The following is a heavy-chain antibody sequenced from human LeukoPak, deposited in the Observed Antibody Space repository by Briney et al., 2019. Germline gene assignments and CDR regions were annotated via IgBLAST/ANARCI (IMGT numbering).Heavy chain of an antibody. CDR1: GGTFSIYA. D-gene: IGHD6-19*01. CDR3: AREAVAGSFDY. Sequence: EASVTVSCKASGGTFSIYAISWVRQAPGQGLEWMGGIIPIFGTANYAQKFQGRVTITADESTSTAYMELSSLRSEDTAVYYCAREAVAGSFDYWGQGPVVTVSS. V-gene: IGHV1-69*01. CDR2: IIPIFGTA. J-gene: IGHJ4*02.